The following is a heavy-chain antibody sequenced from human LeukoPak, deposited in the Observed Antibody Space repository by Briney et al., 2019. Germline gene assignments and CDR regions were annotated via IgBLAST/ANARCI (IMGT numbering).Heavy chain of an antibody. CDR2: ISNSGGDT. CDR1: GFTFSSYA. V-gene: IGHV3-21*01. CDR3: ARDEAGRTINFGY. D-gene: IGHD3-10*01. Sequence: GGSLRLSCADSGFTFSSYAMSWVRQAPGKGLEWVAAISNSGGDTFYSDSVKGRFTISRDNAKNSLYLQMNSLRAEDTAVYYCARDEAGRTINFGYWGQGTLVTVSS. J-gene: IGHJ4*02.